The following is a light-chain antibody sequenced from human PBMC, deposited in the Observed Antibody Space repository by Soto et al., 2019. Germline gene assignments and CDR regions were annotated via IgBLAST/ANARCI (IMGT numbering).Light chain of an antibody. CDR1: RNLLDSDDGNTY. Sequence: EIVMTQTPLSLPVTPGEAASISCRSSRNLLDSDDGNTYLDWYLQKPGQSPQLLIYALSYRASXVPXXFSGSGXGXXXXLXISXVEAXDVGVYYCMQRIQFPYTFGQGTRLEIK. CDR2: ALS. J-gene: IGKJ2*01. CDR3: MQRIQFPYT. V-gene: IGKV2-40*01.